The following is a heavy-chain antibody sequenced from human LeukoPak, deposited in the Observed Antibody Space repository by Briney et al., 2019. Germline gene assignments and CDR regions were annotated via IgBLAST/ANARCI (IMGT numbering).Heavy chain of an antibody. D-gene: IGHD3-10*01. V-gene: IGHV3-33*01. Sequence: GGSLRLSCAASGFTFSSYGMHWVRQAPGKGLEWVAVIWYDGSNKYYADSVKGRFTISRDNSKNTLYLQMSSLRAEDTAVYYCARPMVRGVIHAPPDYWGQGTLVTVSS. CDR1: GFTFSSYG. J-gene: IGHJ4*02. CDR2: IWYDGSNK. CDR3: ARPMVRGVIHAPPDY.